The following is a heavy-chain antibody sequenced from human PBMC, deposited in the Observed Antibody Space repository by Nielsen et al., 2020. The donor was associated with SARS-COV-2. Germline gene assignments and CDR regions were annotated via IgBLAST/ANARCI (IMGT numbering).Heavy chain of an antibody. V-gene: IGHV3-53*01. CDR3: ARVWYYDSSGYWSAFDI. Sequence: GGSLRLSCAASGFTVSSNYMSWVRQAPGKGLEWVSVIYSGGSTYYADSVKGRFTISRDNSKNTLYLQMNSLRAEDTAVYYCARVWYYDSSGYWSAFDIWGQGTMVTVSS. CDR1: GFTVSSNY. J-gene: IGHJ3*02. D-gene: IGHD3-22*01. CDR2: IYSGGST.